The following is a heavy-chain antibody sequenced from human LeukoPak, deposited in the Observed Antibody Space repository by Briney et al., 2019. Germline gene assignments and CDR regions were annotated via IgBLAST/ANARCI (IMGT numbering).Heavy chain of an antibody. CDR1: GGSISSYY. V-gene: IGHV4-34*01. CDR2: INHSGST. D-gene: IGHD4-11*01. J-gene: IGHJ4*02. CDR3: ARRTTVTIPFGY. Sequence: SSETLSLTCTVSGGSISSYYWSWIRQPPGKGLEWIGEINHSGSTNYNPSLKSRVTISVDKSKNQFSLKLSSVTAADTAVYYCARRTTVTIPFGYWGQGTLVTVSS.